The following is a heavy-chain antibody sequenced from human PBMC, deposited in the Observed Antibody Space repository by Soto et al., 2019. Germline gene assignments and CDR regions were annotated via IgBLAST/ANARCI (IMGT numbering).Heavy chain of an antibody. D-gene: IGHD2-2*03. CDR1: GRSISSSRYY. CDR2: NSYNGTN. V-gene: IGHV4-39*01. CDR3: ARLNGYCVSTNCHGYYGMDV. J-gene: IGHJ6*02. Sequence: SDTLSLTCTVSGRSISSSRYYWLWILHTPCKELQCIGRNSYNGTNYYNPSLKSRDTKTVDKSKNKIYLKLNTVTAADTAVYYFARLNGYCVSTNCHGYYGMDVWGQGTTVA.